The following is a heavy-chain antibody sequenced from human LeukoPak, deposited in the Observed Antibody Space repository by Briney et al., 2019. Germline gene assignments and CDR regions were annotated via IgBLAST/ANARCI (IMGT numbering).Heavy chain of an antibody. CDR2: IYYSGST. CDR3: ARGAVAGHLYYFDY. D-gene: IGHD6-19*01. Sequence: PSETLSLTCTVSGGSISSYYWSWIRQPPGKGLEWIGYIYYSGSTNYNPSLKSRVTISVDTSKNQFSLKLSSVTAADTAVYYCARGAVAGHLYYFDYWGQGTLATVSS. J-gene: IGHJ4*02. CDR1: GGSISSYY. V-gene: IGHV4-59*08.